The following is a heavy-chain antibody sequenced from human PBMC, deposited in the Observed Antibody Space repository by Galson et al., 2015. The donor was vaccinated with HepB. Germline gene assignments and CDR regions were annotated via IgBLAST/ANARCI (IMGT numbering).Heavy chain of an antibody. V-gene: IGHV3-30-3*01. CDR2: ISYDGSNK. D-gene: IGHD4-17*01. Sequence: SLRLSCAASGFTFSTYAIHWVRQAPGKGLEWVALISYDGSNKYYADSVKGRLTISRDNSKNTVHLQMNSLRAEDTAVYYCARGGGDFDYWGQGTLVTVSS. CDR3: ARGGGDFDY. CDR1: GFTFSTYA. J-gene: IGHJ4*02.